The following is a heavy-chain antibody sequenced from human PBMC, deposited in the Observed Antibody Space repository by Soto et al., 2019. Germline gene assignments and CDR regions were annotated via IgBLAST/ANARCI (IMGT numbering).Heavy chain of an antibody. CDR1: GDSVSTNSAT. V-gene: IGHV6-1*01. J-gene: IGHJ5*01. CDR2: TYYRSKWDN. CDR3: ARLIGNSWLDS. Sequence: PSQTLSLTCAISGDSVSTNSATWDRIRQSPSRGLEWLGRTYYRSKWDNDYAVSVKGRITINPDTSNNQLSLQLNSVTPDDTAVYYCARLIGNSWLDSWGQGILVTVSS. D-gene: IGHD2-8*01.